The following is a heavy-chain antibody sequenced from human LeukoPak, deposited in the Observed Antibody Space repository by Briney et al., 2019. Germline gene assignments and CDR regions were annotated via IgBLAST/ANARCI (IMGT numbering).Heavy chain of an antibody. CDR1: GFTFSSYS. CDR2: ISSSSSYI. J-gene: IGHJ4*02. CDR3: ARALGKDYGPYFDY. V-gene: IGHV3-21*01. Sequence: KAGGSPRLSCAASGFTFSSYSMNWVRQAPGKGLEWVSSISSSSSYIYYADSVKGRFTISRDNAKNSLYLQMNSLRAEDTAVYYCARALGKDYGPYFDYWGQGTLVTVSS. D-gene: IGHD4-17*01.